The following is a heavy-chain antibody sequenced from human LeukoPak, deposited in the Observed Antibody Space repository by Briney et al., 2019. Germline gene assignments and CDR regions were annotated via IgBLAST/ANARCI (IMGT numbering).Heavy chain of an antibody. J-gene: IGHJ4*02. Sequence: GGSLRLSCAASGFTFNTYSMNWVRQAPGKGLEWVANIKQDGSEKYYVDSVKGRFTISRDNAKNSLYLQMNSLRAEDTAVYYCARAPLTTVTTYDYWGQGTLVTVSS. CDR3: ARAPLTTVTTYDY. V-gene: IGHV3-7*01. CDR1: GFTFNTYS. D-gene: IGHD4-17*01. CDR2: IKQDGSEK.